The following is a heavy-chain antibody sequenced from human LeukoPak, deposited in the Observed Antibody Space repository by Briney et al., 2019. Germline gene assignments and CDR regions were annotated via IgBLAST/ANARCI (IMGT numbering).Heavy chain of an antibody. CDR1: GFTFSSYG. CDR3: ARDLRNGYSSGWYRGGYFDY. Sequence: GGSLRLSCAASGFTFSSYGMHWVRQAPGKGLEWVAVISYDGSNKYYADSVKGRFTISRDNSKNTLYLQMNSLRAEDTAVYYCARDLRNGYSSGWYRGGYFDYWGQGTLVTVSS. D-gene: IGHD6-19*01. J-gene: IGHJ4*02. V-gene: IGHV3-30*03. CDR2: ISYDGSNK.